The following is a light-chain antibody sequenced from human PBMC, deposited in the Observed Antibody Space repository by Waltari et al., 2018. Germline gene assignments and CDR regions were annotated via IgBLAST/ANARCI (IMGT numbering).Light chain of an antibody. Sequence: DVVMTQSPLSLPVTLGQPASISCRSSQGLVPRDGNPYLHWVQQRPGQSPRRLIYKVCNRESGVPDRFSGSGSGTEFTLKISRVEAEDVGLYYCMQATSWPPYTFGQGTKLEIK. V-gene: IGKV2-30*02. J-gene: IGKJ2*01. CDR3: MQATSWPPYT. CDR1: QGLVPRDGNPY. CDR2: KVC.